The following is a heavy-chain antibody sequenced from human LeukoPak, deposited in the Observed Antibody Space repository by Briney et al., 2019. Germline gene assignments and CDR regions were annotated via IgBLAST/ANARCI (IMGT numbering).Heavy chain of an antibody. CDR1: GLTVSSNS. Sequence: GSLRLSCTVSGLTVSSNSMSWVRQTPGKGLEWIGEINHSGITDYNPSPRSRVTISVDTSKNQFSLKLSSVTAADTAIYYCARAVIVVAAATQRNWFDPWGQGTLVTVSS. CDR3: ARAVIVVAAATQRNWFDP. V-gene: IGHV4-34*01. J-gene: IGHJ5*02. D-gene: IGHD2-15*01. CDR2: INHSGIT.